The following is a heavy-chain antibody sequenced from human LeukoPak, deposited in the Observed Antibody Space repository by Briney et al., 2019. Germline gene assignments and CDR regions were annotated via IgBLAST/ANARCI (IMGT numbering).Heavy chain of an antibody. D-gene: IGHD2-8*01. CDR2: IYYSGST. CDR1: GGSISSYY. Sequence: SETLSLTCTVSGGSISSYYWSWIRQPPGKGLEWIGYIYYSGSTNYNPSLKSRVTISVDTSKNQFYLKLSFVTAADTAVYYCARDLYAGVPNYWGQGTLVTVSS. V-gene: IGHV4-59*01. J-gene: IGHJ4*02. CDR3: ARDLYAGVPNY.